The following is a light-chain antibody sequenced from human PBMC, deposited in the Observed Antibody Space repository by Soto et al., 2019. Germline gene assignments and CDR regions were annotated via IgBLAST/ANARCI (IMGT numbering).Light chain of an antibody. Sequence: DIQKTQSPSTLSASVGDRVTVTCRASQGISSWLAWYQQKPGKAPKLLIYKASSLESGVPSRFSGSGSGTEFTLTISSLQPDDFATYYCQQYNSYSPYTFGQGTKLEIK. CDR3: QQYNSYSPYT. V-gene: IGKV1-5*03. CDR2: KAS. CDR1: QGISSW. J-gene: IGKJ2*01.